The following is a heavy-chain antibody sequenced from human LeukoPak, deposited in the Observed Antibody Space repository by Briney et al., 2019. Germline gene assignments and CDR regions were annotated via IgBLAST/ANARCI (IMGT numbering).Heavy chain of an antibody. CDR1: GYTFTSYD. CDR3: ERTYGSGMFALGYYYYGMDV. Sequence: GASVKVSCKASGYTFTSYDINGVRQATGHRLEWMGWMNPNRGNTGYAQKFQGRVTMTRNTSKSTAYMELSSLRSEDADVYYCERTYGSGMFALGYYYYGMDVWGQGTTVTVSS. V-gene: IGHV1-8*01. CDR2: MNPNRGNT. J-gene: IGHJ6*02. D-gene: IGHD3-10*01.